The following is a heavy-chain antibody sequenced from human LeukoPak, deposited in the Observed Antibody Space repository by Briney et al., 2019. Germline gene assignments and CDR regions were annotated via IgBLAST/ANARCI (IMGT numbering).Heavy chain of an antibody. CDR2: INPGGSST. J-gene: IGHJ4*02. V-gene: IGHV3-74*01. CDR1: GFTFSFYW. Sequence: GGSLTLSCAPSGFTFSFYWMHCVRQSPGQGLVWVSRINPGGSSTAYADSVKGRFTISRDNAKITLYLQMDSLRADDMGVYYCARSNQADDYWGQGTLVTVSS. D-gene: IGHD1-14*01. CDR3: ARSNQADDY.